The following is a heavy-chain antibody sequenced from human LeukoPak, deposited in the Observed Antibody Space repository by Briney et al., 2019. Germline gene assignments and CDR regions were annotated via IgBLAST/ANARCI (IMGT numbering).Heavy chain of an antibody. Sequence: PGGSLRLSCAASGFTFSSYGMHWVRQAPGKGLEWVAFIRYDGSNKYYADSVKGRFTISRDNSKNTLYLQMNSLKTEDTAVYYCTTVSSGYYSPWYYYYYMDVWGKGTTVTVSS. CDR3: TTVSSGYYSPWYYYYYMDV. CDR1: GFTFSSYG. CDR2: IRYDGSNK. D-gene: IGHD3-22*01. J-gene: IGHJ6*03. V-gene: IGHV3-30*02.